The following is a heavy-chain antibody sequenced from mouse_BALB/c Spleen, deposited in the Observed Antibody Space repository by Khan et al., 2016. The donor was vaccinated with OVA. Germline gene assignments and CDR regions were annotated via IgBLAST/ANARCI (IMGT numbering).Heavy chain of an antibody. CDR2: ISSGGDYT. V-gene: IGHV5-6*01. Sequence: DVHLVESVGDLVKPGGSLKLSCAASGFSFSSYSMSWVRQTPDKRLEWVATISSGGDYTYYPDIVKGRFTISRDNAKTTLYLQMSSLKSEDTAMDYCARHLTGSFAYWGQGTLVTVAA. CDR3: ARHLTGSFAY. CDR1: GFSFSSYS. J-gene: IGHJ3*01. D-gene: IGHD4-1*01.